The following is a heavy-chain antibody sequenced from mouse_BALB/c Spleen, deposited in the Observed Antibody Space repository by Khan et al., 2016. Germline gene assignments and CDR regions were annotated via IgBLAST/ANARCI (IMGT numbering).Heavy chain of an antibody. V-gene: IGHV2-6-7*01. CDR1: GFSLIAYG. CDR3: ARDGCGYYAMYY. Sequence: QVQLKESGPGLVAPSQSLSITCTVSGFSLIAYGVNWVRQPPGKSLEWLGMIWGDGTTDYHSALKSRLNITKDDSKSQVFLKLNSLQTDDTARYYCARDGCGYYAMYYWGQGTSVTVSS. D-gene: IGHD2-2*01. CDR2: IWGDGTT. J-gene: IGHJ4*01.